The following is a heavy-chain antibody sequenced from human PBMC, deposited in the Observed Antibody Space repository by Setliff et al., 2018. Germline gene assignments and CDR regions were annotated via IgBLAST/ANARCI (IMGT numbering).Heavy chain of an antibody. CDR2: ISAYSGNA. V-gene: IGHV1-18*01. J-gene: IGHJ6*02. CDR3: ARFRVSRGGYNYYAMDV. D-gene: IGHD3-16*01. Sequence: ASVKVSCKAYGYSFSDSAVNWVRQAPGQGLEWVGWISAYSGNAYYAQKLQDRVTLTTDTSATTAYLELRSLRPDDTAVYYCARFRVSRGGYNYYAMDVWGQGTTVTVSS. CDR1: GYSFSDSA.